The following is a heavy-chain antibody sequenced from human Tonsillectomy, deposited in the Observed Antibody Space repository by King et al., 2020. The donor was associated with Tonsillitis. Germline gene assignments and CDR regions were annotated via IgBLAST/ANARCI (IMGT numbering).Heavy chain of an antibody. J-gene: IGHJ4*02. CDR3: ARQRKAKFGGFDY. CDR2: IEYSGST. V-gene: IGHV4-39*01. Sequence: QLQESGPGLVKPSETLSLPCTFSGGSISRSSYYWCWIRQPPGKGLEWIGSIEYSGSTYYNPSLTSLVTISVDTSKNQFSLKLSSVTAAETAVYYCARQRKAKFGGFDYWGQGTLVTVSS. D-gene: IGHD3-10*01. CDR1: GGSISRSSYY.